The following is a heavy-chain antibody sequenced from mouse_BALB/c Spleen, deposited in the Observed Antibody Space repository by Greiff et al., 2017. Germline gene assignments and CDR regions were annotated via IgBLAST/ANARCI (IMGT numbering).Heavy chain of an antibody. CDR3: ARHGANWDEDYFDY. CDR1: GFTFSSYG. CDR2: ISSGGSYT. V-gene: IGHV5-6*01. Sequence: EVMLVESGGDLVKPGGSLKLSCAASGFTFSSYGMSWVRQTPDKRLEWVATISSGGSYTYYPDSVKGRFTISRDNAKNTLYLQMSSLKSEDTAMYYCARHGANWDEDYFDYWGQGTTLTVSS. D-gene: IGHD4-1*01. J-gene: IGHJ2*01.